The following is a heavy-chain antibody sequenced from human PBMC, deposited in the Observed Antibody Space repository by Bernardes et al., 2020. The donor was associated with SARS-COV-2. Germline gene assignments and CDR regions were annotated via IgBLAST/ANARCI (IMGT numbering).Heavy chain of an antibody. D-gene: IGHD3-10*01. CDR1: GYTFTSHG. V-gene: IGHV1-18*01. CDR3: ARAASSRGGGEDDAFDI. Sequence: ASVKVSCKASGYTFTSHGISWVRQAPGQGLEWMGWISAYNGNTNYAQKLQGRVTMTTDTSTSTAYMELRSLRSDDTAVYYCARAASSRGGGEDDAFDIWGQGTMVTVSS. J-gene: IGHJ3*02. CDR2: ISAYNGNT.